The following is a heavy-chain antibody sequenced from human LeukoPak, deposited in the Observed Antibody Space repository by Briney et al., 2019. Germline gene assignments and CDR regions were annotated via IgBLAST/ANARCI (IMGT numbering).Heavy chain of an antibody. CDR1: GFTFSSYA. J-gene: IGHJ6*03. CDR2: ISYDGSNK. CDR3: ARDDGSYMDV. Sequence: GGSLRLSCAASGFTFSSYAMHWVRQAPGKGLEWVAVISYDGSNKYYADSVKSRFTISRDNSKNTLYLQMNSLRAEDTAVYYCARDDGSYMDVWGKGTTVTVSS. D-gene: IGHD2-15*01. V-gene: IGHV3-30*01.